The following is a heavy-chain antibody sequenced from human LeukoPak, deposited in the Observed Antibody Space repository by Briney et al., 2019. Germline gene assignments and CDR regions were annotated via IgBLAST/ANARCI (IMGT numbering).Heavy chain of an antibody. CDR1: GFTFSDYY. Sequence: GGSLRLSCAASGFTFSDYYMSWIRQAPGKGLEWVSYISSSGSTIYYADSVRGRFTISRDNAKNSLYLQMNSLRAEDTAVYYCARVRYSSGRYFDYWGQGTLVTVSS. D-gene: IGHD6-19*01. J-gene: IGHJ4*02. CDR2: ISSSGSTI. CDR3: ARVRYSSGRYFDY. V-gene: IGHV3-11*04.